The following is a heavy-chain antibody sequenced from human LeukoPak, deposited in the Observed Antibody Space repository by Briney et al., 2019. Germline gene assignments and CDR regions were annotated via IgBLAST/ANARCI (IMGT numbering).Heavy chain of an antibody. CDR3: ASESDSSTWAPYFDY. CDR1: GFTVSSNY. Sequence: GGSLRLSCAASGFTVSSNYMSWVRQAPGKGLEWVSYITSSTSTIYYADSVKGRFTISRDNSKNSLYLQMNSLRAEDTAVYYCASESDSSTWAPYFDYWGQGTLVTVSS. V-gene: IGHV3-48*01. D-gene: IGHD6-13*01. CDR2: ITSSTSTI. J-gene: IGHJ4*02.